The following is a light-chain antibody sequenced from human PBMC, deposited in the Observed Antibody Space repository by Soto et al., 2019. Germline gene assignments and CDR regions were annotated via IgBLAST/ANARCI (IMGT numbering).Light chain of an antibody. Sequence: DILSTQSPSTLSLSLGDRATLSCRASQRLSSYLSWYQQKPGQAPRLLIYDASNRATGIPARFSGSGSGTDFTLTISSLEPEDFAVYYCQQRSNWPGLTFGGGTKVDI. CDR3: QQRSNWPGLT. J-gene: IGKJ4*01. CDR1: QRLSSY. CDR2: DAS. V-gene: IGKV3-11*01.